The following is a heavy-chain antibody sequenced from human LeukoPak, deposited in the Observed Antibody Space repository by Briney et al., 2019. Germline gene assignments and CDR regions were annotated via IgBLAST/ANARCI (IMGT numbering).Heavy chain of an antibody. Sequence: GGSLRPSCAASGFTFSSYWMHWVRQVPGKGLVWVSRISSDGSSTTCADSVKGRFTISRDNAKNTLYLQMNSLRAEDTAVYYCARDLEYSSGWYLGYWGQGTLVTVSS. CDR3: ARDLEYSSGWYLGY. J-gene: IGHJ4*02. D-gene: IGHD6-19*01. V-gene: IGHV3-74*01. CDR1: GFTFSSYW. CDR2: ISSDGSST.